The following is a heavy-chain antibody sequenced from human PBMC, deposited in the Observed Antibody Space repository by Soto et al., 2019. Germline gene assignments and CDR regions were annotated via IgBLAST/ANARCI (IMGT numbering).Heavy chain of an antibody. CDR3: ARDHPPYGDYGSFYPF. J-gene: IGHJ4*02. D-gene: IGHD4-17*01. Sequence: GGSLRLSCAASGFTFSIYAMTWVRQAPGKGLEWVSEISGSGGSAHYADSVKGRFTISRDNSKNTLYLQMNSLRADDTAVYYCARDHPPYGDYGSFYPFWGQGTLVTVSS. CDR2: ISGSGGSA. V-gene: IGHV3-23*01. CDR1: GFTFSIYA.